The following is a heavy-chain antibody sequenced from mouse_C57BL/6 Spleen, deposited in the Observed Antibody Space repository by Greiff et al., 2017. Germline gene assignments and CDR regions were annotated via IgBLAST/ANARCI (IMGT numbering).Heavy chain of an antibody. CDR2: IYPGDGDT. CDR3: AGSGYSNYAFAY. Sequence: LQESGPELVKPGASVKISCKASGYAFSSSWMNWVKQRPGKGLEWIGRIYPGDGDTNYNGKFKGKATLTADKSSSTAYMQLSSLTSEDAAVYFCAGSGYSNYAFAYWGQGTLVTVSA. CDR1: GYAFSSSW. D-gene: IGHD2-5*01. J-gene: IGHJ3*01. V-gene: IGHV1-82*01.